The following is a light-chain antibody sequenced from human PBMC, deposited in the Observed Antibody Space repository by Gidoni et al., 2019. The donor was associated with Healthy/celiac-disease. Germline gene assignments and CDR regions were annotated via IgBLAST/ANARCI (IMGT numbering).Light chain of an antibody. CDR2: DVS. V-gene: IGLV2-11*01. J-gene: IGLJ2*01. CDR3: CSYAGSYTLGV. CDR1: SSDVGGYNY. Sequence: HSALTQPRSVSGSPGQSVTISCTGTSSDVGGYNYVSWYQQHPGTAPKLMIYDVSKRPSGVPDRFSGSKSGNTASLTISGLQAEDEADYYCCSYAGSYTLGVFGGGTKLTVL.